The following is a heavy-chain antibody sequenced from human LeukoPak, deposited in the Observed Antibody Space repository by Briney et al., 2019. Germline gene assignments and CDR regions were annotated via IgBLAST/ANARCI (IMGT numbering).Heavy chain of an antibody. CDR1: GFTFSSYG. Sequence: PGGSLGLSCAASGFTFSSYGLHWGRQPPGKRLECIASISYDGSEKYYADSVKGRFTISRDNSKNTLYLQMHSLRAEDTAVYHCAKVPGLGFSDWLSVAFESWGQGAMVTVSS. J-gene: IGHJ3*02. V-gene: IGHV3-30*02. CDR3: AKVPGLGFSDWLSVAFES. CDR2: ISYDGSEK. D-gene: IGHD3-9*01.